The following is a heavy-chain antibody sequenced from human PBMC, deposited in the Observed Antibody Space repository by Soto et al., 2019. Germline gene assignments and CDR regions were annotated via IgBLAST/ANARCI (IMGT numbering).Heavy chain of an antibody. D-gene: IGHD2-2*02. CDR3: ARGPLGYCSSTSCYNSDY. J-gene: IGHJ4*02. Sequence: GASVKVSCKASGYTFTSNGISWVRQAPGQGLEWMGWISAYNGKTNYAQKLQGRVTMTTDTATSTAYMELSRLRSDDTAVYYCARGPLGYCSSTSCYNSDYWGQGTLVTVSS. V-gene: IGHV1-18*01. CDR1: GYTFTSNG. CDR2: ISAYNGKT.